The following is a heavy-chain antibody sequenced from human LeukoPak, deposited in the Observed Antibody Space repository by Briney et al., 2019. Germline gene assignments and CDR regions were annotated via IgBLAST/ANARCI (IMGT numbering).Heavy chain of an antibody. D-gene: IGHD2/OR15-2a*01. J-gene: IGHJ3*02. CDR3: AAISYLAFEI. CDR2: IKEDGSEK. V-gene: IGHV3-7*03. CDR1: AFTFSNYW. Sequence: GGSLRLSCAASAFTFSNYWMSWVRQAPGKGLEWVANIKEDGSEKDYVDSVRGRFTTSRDNAKNSLYLRMNSLRAGDTAVYYCAAISYLAFEIWGQGTMVTVSS.